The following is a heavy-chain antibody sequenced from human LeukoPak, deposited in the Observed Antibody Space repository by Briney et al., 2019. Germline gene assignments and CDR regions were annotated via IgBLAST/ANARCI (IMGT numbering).Heavy chain of an antibody. Sequence: HPGGYLRLSCAASGFTFSAFWMLWVRPAPGMGRVWGSHLILGGGNTRYTDSVRGRFTISRDNAKNTLYLQMNSLRAEDTAVYYCARDQVGATPIDYWGQGTLVTVSS. CDR2: LILGGGNT. CDR1: GFTFSAFW. J-gene: IGHJ4*02. CDR3: ARDQVGATPIDY. D-gene: IGHD1-26*01. V-gene: IGHV3-74*01.